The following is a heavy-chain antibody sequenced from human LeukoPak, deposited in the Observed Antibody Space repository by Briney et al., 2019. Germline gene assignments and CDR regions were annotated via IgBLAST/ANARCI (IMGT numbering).Heavy chain of an antibody. D-gene: IGHD2-2*01. J-gene: IGHJ5*02. CDR3: ARGVCSSTSCWANWFDP. CDR2: IDPSDSYT. Sequence: GESLSISCKGTGYSFTSYWISWARQLPGKGLEWMGRIDPSDSYTNYSPSSQGHVTISADKSISTAYLQWGSLKASDTAMYYCARGVCSSTSCWANWFDPWGQGTLVTVSS. V-gene: IGHV5-10-1*01. CDR1: GYSFTSYW.